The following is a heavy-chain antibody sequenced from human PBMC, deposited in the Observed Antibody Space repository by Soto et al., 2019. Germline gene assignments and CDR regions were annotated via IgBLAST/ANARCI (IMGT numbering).Heavy chain of an antibody. D-gene: IGHD6-13*01. CDR3: ARGGYSSSWSRWDYYGMDV. V-gene: IGHV1-18*04. CDR1: GYTFTSYG. J-gene: IGHJ6*02. CDR2: ISPYNGNT. Sequence: ASVKVSWKASGYTFTSYGISWVRQAPGQGLEWMGWISPYNGNTNYAQKLQGRVTMTTDTSTSTAYMELRSLRSDDTAVYYCARGGYSSSWSRWDYYGMDVWGQGTMVTVSS.